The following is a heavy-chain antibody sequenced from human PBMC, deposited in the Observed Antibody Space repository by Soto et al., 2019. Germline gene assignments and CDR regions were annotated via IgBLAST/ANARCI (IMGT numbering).Heavy chain of an antibody. V-gene: IGHV3-33*01. D-gene: IGHD1-7*01. CDR2: IWYDGSNK. CDR1: GFTFSSYG. CDR3: XRDNLXTGTTFRRYFDL. Sequence: QVQLVESGGGVVQPGRSLRLSCAASGFTFSSYGMHWVRQAPGKGLEWVAVIWYDGSNKYYADSVKGRFTISRDNSKNTLYLQMNSLRAEDTAVYYXXRDNLXTGTTFRRYFDLWGRGTLVTVSS. J-gene: IGHJ2*01.